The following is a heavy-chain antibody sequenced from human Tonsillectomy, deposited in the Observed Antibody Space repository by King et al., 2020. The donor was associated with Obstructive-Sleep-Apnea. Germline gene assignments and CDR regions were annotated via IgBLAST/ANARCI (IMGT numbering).Heavy chain of an antibody. V-gene: IGHV3-74*01. CDR3: ARGLYGDPPGLDV. CDR2: INTDGSRT. D-gene: IGHD4-17*01. CDR1: GFTFSSYW. Sequence: VQLVESGGGLVQPGGSLRLSCAASGFTFSSYWMHWVRQDPGKGLVWVSRINTDGSRTSYADSVKGRFTISRDNAKNTLYLQMNSLRADDTAVYYCARGLYGDPPGLDVWGQGTTVTVSS. J-gene: IGHJ6*02.